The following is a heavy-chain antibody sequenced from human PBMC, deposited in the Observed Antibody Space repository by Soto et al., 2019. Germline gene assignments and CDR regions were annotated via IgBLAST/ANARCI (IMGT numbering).Heavy chain of an antibody. Sequence: ASVKVSCKASGYTFTSYAMCWVRQAPGQRLEWMGWLNAGNGNTKYSQKFQGRVTITRDTSASTAYMELSSLKSEDTAVYYCARVGWDYSHNYYYYMDVWGKGTTVPVSS. V-gene: IGHV1-3*01. CDR1: GYTFTSYA. CDR2: LNAGNGNT. D-gene: IGHD4-4*01. CDR3: ARVGWDYSHNYYYYMDV. J-gene: IGHJ6*03.